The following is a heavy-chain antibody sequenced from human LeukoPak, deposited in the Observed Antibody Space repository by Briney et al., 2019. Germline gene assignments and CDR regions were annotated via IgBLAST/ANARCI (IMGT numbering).Heavy chain of an antibody. Sequence: PSETLSLTCTVSGGSISSYYWSWIRQPPGKGLEWIGYIYYSGSTNYNPSLKSRGTISVDTSKNQFSLKLSSVTAADTAVYYCARSRDGYNLDYWGQGTLVTVSS. D-gene: IGHD5-24*01. V-gene: IGHV4-59*01. J-gene: IGHJ4*02. CDR1: GGSISSYY. CDR3: ARSRDGYNLDY. CDR2: IYYSGST.